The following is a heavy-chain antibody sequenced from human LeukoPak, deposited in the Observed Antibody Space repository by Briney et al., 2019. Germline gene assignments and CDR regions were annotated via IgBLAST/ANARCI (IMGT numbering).Heavy chain of an antibody. CDR1: GFTFSSYE. CDR2: ISSSGSTI. CDR3: ARDRYYYDSSGYYFYDY. J-gene: IGHJ4*02. V-gene: IGHV3-48*03. D-gene: IGHD3-22*01. Sequence: PGGSLRLSCAASGFTFSSYEMNWVRQAPGKGLEWVSYISSSGSTIYYADSVKGRFTISRDNAKNSLYLQMNSLRAEDTAVYYSARDRYYYDSSGYYFYDYWGQGTLVTVSS.